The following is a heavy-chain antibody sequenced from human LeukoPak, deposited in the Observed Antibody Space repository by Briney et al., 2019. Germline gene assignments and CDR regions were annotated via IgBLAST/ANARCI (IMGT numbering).Heavy chain of an antibody. Sequence: GGSLRLSCAASGFTVSSNYMSWFRQAPGKGLEWVSVISTSGSTYYADSARGRFAISRDNSKNTLYLQMNSLRAEDTAVYYCARGGDSSGSKRSAFDIWGQGTTVTVSS. CDR3: ARGGDSSGSKRSAFDI. CDR1: GFTVSSNY. V-gene: IGHV3-53*01. CDR2: ISTSGST. J-gene: IGHJ3*02. D-gene: IGHD3-22*01.